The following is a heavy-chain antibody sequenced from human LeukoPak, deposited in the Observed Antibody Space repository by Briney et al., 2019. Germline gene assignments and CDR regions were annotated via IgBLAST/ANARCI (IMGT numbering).Heavy chain of an antibody. CDR3: ARATPKGYYGSGSYSAFDY. J-gene: IGHJ4*02. V-gene: IGHV4-34*01. CDR1: GGSFSGYY. D-gene: IGHD3-10*01. CDR2: IKHSGST. Sequence: PSETLSLTCAVYGGSFSGYYWSWIRQPPGKGLEWSGEIKHSGSTNYNPPLKSRVTISVGTSKNQFSLKLSSVTAADTAVYYCARATPKGYYGSGSYSAFDYWGQGTLVTVSS.